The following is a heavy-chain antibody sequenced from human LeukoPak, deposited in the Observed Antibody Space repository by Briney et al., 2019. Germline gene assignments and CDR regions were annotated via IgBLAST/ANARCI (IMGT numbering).Heavy chain of an antibody. CDR3: ARPYCSSTSCYAVGAFDI. CDR1: GVSISSSSFY. Sequence: SETLSLTCTVSGVSISSSSFYWGWIRQPPGKGLEWFVSIYYSGSTYYNPSLKSRVTISLDTSKNQFSLKLSSVTAADTAVYYCARPYCSSTSCYAVGAFDIWGQGTMVTVSS. V-gene: IGHV4-39*01. D-gene: IGHD2-2*01. J-gene: IGHJ3*02. CDR2: IYYSGST.